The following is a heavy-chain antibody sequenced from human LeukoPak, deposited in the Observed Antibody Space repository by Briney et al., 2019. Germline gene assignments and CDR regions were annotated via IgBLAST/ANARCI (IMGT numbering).Heavy chain of an antibody. CDR2: ISGYRGDT. CDR1: GYTFTSYG. Sequence: ASVNVSCKTSGYTFTSYGISWVRQAPGQGLEWMGWISGYRGDTNYALNLQDRVTMTTETSTSTAYMELRSLRSDDMAVYYCARTTVTTTPFVYWGQGTLVTVSS. D-gene: IGHD4-17*01. CDR3: ARTTVTTTPFVY. J-gene: IGHJ4*02. V-gene: IGHV1-18*03.